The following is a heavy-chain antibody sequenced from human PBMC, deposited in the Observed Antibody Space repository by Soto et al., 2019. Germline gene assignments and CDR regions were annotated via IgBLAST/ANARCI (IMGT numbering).Heavy chain of an antibody. Sequence: GGSLRLSCPASGFTFTSYPRSWVRQAPGKGLEWVSAISGSGGSTYYADSVKGRFTISRDNSKNTLYLQMNSLRAEDTAVYYCAKDSRITMTTPGFDYWGQGTLVTVSS. V-gene: IGHV3-23*01. D-gene: IGHD3-22*01. CDR1: GFTFTSYP. CDR3: AKDSRITMTTPGFDY. J-gene: IGHJ4*02. CDR2: ISGSGGST.